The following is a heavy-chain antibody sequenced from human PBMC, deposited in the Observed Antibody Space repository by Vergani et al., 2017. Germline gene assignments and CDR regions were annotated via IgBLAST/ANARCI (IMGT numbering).Heavy chain of an antibody. CDR3: ARTGYQFGTTGPYYYYGMDV. CDR2: IIPIFGTA. V-gene: IGHV1-69*06. D-gene: IGHD1-1*01. CDR1: GGTFSSYA. J-gene: IGHJ6*02. Sequence: QVQLVQSGAEVKKPGSSVKVSCKASGGTFSSYAISWVRQAPGQGLEWMGGIIPIFGTANYAQKFQGRVTITADKSTSTAYMELSSLRSEDTAVYYCARTGYQFGTTGPYYYYGMDVGGQGTTVTVSS.